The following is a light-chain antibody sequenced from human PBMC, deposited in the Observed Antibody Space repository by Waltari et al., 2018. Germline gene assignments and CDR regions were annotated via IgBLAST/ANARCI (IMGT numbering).Light chain of an antibody. V-gene: IGKV1-39*01. CDR1: QSLSTF. Sequence: DIQLTQSPSSLSASVGDSVTIPCRASQSLSTFLHWYQQKPGKAPKLLIYDASSLQSGVPSRFSGSGSGTDFTLTISSLQPEDFATYYCQHSYSLPRTFGQGTKVEIK. CDR2: DAS. J-gene: IGKJ1*01. CDR3: QHSYSLPRT.